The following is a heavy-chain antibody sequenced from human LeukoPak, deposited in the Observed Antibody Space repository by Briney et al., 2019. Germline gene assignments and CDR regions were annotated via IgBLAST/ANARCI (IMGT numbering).Heavy chain of an antibody. D-gene: IGHD5-18*01. Sequence: SETLSLTCTVSGGSISSGGYYWSWIRQHPGKGLEWIGYIYYSGSTYYNPSLKSRDTISVDTSKNQFSLKLSSVTAADTAVYYCARAIHGYTIEPYFDYWGQGTLVTVSS. CDR1: GGSISSGGYY. J-gene: IGHJ4*02. CDR2: IYYSGST. CDR3: ARAIHGYTIEPYFDY. V-gene: IGHV4-31*03.